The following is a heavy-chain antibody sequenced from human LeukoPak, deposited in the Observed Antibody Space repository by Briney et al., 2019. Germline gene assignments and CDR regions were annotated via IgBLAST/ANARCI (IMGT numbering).Heavy chain of an antibody. CDR3: GRGYCSGGSCSNNNYYYYYGMDV. V-gene: IGHV5-51*01. J-gene: IGHJ6*02. Sequence: HGESLKISCKGSGYSFTSYWIAWVRQMPGKGLEWMGIIYPDDSDTRYSPSFQGQVTISADKSISTAYLQWSSLKASDTAMYYCGRGYCSGGSCSNNNYYYYYGMDVWGQGTTVTVSS. CDR2: IYPDDSDT. CDR1: GYSFTSYW. D-gene: IGHD2-15*01.